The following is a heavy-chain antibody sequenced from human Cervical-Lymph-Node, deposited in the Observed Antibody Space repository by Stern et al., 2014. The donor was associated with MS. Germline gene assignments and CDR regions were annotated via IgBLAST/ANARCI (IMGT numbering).Heavy chain of an antibody. CDR2: NFWDDDK. CDR1: GFSLSTSAVG. J-gene: IGHJ4*02. Sequence: QITLKESGPTLVKPTQTLTLTCTFSGFSLSTSAVGVGWIRQPPGKALEWLALNFWDDDKRYSPSLKSRLTITKDTSKTQVVLTITNMDPVDTATYYCAHSGKRNSPFDYWGQGTLVTVSS. V-gene: IGHV2-5*02. CDR3: AHSGKRNSPFDY. D-gene: IGHD1/OR15-1a*01.